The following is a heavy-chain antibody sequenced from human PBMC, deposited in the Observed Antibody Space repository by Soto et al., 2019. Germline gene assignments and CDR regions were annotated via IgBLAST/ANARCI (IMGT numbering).Heavy chain of an antibody. V-gene: IGHV3-30*03. J-gene: IGHJ4*02. Sequence: PGGSLRLSCAASGFTFSSYGMHWVRQAPGKGLEWVAVISYDGSNKYYADSVKGRFTISRDNSRNTLYLQMDSLRAEDTAVYYCARRAVVGAARYFDDWGLGTLVTVSS. CDR1: GFTFSSYG. CDR2: ISYDGSNK. CDR3: ARRAVVGAARYFDD. D-gene: IGHD2-15*01.